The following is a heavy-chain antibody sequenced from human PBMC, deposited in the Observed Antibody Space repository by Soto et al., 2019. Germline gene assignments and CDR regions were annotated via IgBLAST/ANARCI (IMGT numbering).Heavy chain of an antibody. CDR2: ISRDGNTK. Sequence: QVQLVESGGGVVQPGRSLRLSCAVSGFTVSTHGMHWVRQAPGKGLEWVAVISRDGNTKYYADSVKGRFTISRDNSRNTLFLEMYSVRGDDMAVYYCTGEVASGYWGQGTLVTVSS. CDR1: GFTVSTHG. J-gene: IGHJ4*02. D-gene: IGHD2-8*02. V-gene: IGHV3-30*03. CDR3: TGEVASGY.